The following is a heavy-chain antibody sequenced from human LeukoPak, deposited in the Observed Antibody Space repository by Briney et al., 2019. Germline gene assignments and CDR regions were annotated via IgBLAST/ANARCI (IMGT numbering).Heavy chain of an antibody. CDR1: GFTFSSYG. CDR2: ISGSGGST. J-gene: IGHJ5*02. Sequence: GGSLRLSCAASGFTFSSYGMSWVRQAPGKGLEWVSAISGSGGSTYYADSVKGRFTISGDNSKNTLYLQMNSLRAEDTAVYYCAKAYCSGGSCQKWFDPWGQGTLVTVSS. V-gene: IGHV3-23*01. CDR3: AKAYCSGGSCQKWFDP. D-gene: IGHD2-15*01.